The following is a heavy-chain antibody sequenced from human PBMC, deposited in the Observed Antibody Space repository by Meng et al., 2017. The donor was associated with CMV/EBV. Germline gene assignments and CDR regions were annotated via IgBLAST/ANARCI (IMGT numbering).Heavy chain of an antibody. V-gene: IGHV1-69*05. J-gene: IGHJ5*02. CDR1: GGTFSSYA. CDR3: ARGGFIVATILVVQNWFDP. Sequence: SVKVSCKASGGTFSSYAISRVRQAPGQGLEWMGGIIPIFGTANYAQKFQGRVTITTDESTSTAYMELSSLRSEDTAVYYCARGGFIVATILVVQNWFDPWGQGTLVTVSS. D-gene: IGHD5-12*01. CDR2: IIPIFGTA.